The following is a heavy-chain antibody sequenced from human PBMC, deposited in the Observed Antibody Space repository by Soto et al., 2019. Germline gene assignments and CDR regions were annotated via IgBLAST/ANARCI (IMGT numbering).Heavy chain of an antibody. CDR3: ARRVGAITYYFDY. V-gene: IGHV3-23*01. CDR1: GFIFSSYA. CDR2: ISGGGGNT. J-gene: IGHJ4*02. Sequence: GGSLRLSCAASGFIFSSYAMSWVRQAPGKGLEWVAAISGGGGNTYYADSVKGRFTISRDNSKNTLYLQMNSLRAEDTAVYYCARRVGAITYYFDYWGQGTLVTVSS. D-gene: IGHD1-26*01.